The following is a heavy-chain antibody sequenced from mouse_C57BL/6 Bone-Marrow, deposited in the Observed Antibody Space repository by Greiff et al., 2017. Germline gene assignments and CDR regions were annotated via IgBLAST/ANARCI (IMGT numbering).Heavy chain of an antibody. CDR3: AYMVTMDY. D-gene: IGHD2-13*01. CDR1: GYTFTDYY. J-gene: IGHJ4*01. CDR2: INPNNGGT. V-gene: IGHV1-26*01. Sequence: EVQLQQSGPELVKPGASVKISCKASGYTFTDYYMNWVKQSHGKSLEWIGDINPNNGGTSYNQKFKGKATLTVDKSSSTAYMELRSLTSEDSAVYYCAYMVTMDYWGQGTSVTVSS.